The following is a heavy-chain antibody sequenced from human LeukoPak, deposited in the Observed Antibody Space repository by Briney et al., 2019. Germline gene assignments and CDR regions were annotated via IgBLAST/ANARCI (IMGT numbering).Heavy chain of an antibody. D-gene: IGHD3-16*02. J-gene: IGHJ4*02. V-gene: IGHV1-18*01. CDR1: GYTFTSYG. CDR2: ISAYNGNT. CDR3: AREPLNVWGSYRYWVDY. Sequence: GASVKVSRKASGYTFTSYGISWVRQAPGQGLEWMGWISAYNGNTNYAQKLQGRVTMTTDTSTSTAYMELRSLRSDDTAVYYCAREPLNVWGSYRYWVDYWGQGTLVTVSS.